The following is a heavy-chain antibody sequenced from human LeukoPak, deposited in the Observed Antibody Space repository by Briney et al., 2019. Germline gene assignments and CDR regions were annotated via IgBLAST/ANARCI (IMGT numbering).Heavy chain of an antibody. CDR1: GFPFGSFV. Sequence: GGSLRLSCAASGFPFGSFVMSWVRQAPGKGLEWVSYINHNGGTIYYPDFVKGRFTISRDNAKNSLYLQMNSLRDEDTAVCYCARDNDWAFDYWGQGTLVTVSS. CDR2: INHNGGTI. CDR3: ARDNDWAFDY. V-gene: IGHV3-48*02. D-gene: IGHD3-9*01. J-gene: IGHJ4*02.